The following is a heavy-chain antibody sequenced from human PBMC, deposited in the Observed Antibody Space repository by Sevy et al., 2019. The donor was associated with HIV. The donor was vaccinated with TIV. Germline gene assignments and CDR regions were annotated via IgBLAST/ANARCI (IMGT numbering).Heavy chain of an antibody. J-gene: IGHJ4*02. Sequence: ASVKVSCKASGYTFTGYYMHWVRQAPGQGLEWMGWINPNSGGTNYAQKFQGRVTMTRDTSISTGYMELSRLRSDDTAVYYCARAPHHCSSTSCPFDYWGQGTLVTVSS. D-gene: IGHD2-2*01. CDR3: ARAPHHCSSTSCPFDY. CDR1: GYTFTGYY. CDR2: INPNSGGT. V-gene: IGHV1-2*02.